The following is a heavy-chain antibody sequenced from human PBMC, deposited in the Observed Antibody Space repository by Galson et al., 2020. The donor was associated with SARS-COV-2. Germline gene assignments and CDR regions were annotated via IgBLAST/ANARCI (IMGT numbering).Heavy chain of an antibody. V-gene: IGHV1-24*01. J-gene: IGHJ5*02. CDR3: ATGPPIPAADWFDP. D-gene: IGHD6-13*01. CDR1: GYTLTELS. Sequence: ASVKVSCKVSGYTLTELSMHWVRQAPGKGLEWMGGFDPEDGETIYAQKFQGRVTMTEDTSTDTAYMELSSLRSEDTAVYYCATGPPIPAADWFDPWGQGTLVTVSS. CDR2: FDPEDGET.